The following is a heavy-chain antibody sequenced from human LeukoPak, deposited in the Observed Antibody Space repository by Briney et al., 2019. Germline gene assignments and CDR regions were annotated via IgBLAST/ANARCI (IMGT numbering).Heavy chain of an antibody. CDR2: ISGSGGST. Sequence: GGSLRLSCAASGFTFSSYAMSWVRQAPGKGLEWVSAISGSGGSTYYADSVKGRFTISRDNSKNTLYLQMNSLRAEDTAVYYCAKGRGEAPTIFGVVILYYYYMDVWGKGTTVTVSS. J-gene: IGHJ6*03. V-gene: IGHV3-23*01. CDR1: GFTFSSYA. D-gene: IGHD3-3*01. CDR3: AKGRGEAPTIFGVVILYYYYMDV.